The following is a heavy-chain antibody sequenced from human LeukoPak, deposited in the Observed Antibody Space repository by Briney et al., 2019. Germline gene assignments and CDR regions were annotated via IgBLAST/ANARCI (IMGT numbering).Heavy chain of an antibody. V-gene: IGHV3-23*01. Sequence: GGSLRLSCAASGFTFSSYAMSWVRQAPGKGLEWVSAISGSGGNTYYADSVKGRFTISRDNSKNTLYLQMNSLRAEDTAVYYCAKDHQELGYCSSTSCQHFDYWGQGTLVTVSS. D-gene: IGHD2-2*01. CDR3: AKDHQELGYCSSTSCQHFDY. CDR2: ISGSGGNT. J-gene: IGHJ4*02. CDR1: GFTFSSYA.